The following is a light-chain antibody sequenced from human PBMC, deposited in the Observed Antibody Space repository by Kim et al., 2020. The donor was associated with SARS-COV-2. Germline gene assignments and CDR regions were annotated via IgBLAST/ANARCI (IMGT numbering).Light chain of an antibody. CDR3: SSYTSNTKGV. CDR2: GVT. J-gene: IGLJ1*01. CDR1: NSDIGSFNF. V-gene: IGLV2-14*01. Sequence: QSALAQPASVSGSPGQSITISCTRPNSDIGSFNFVFWYQQHPGKAPKLIIYGVTKRPSGVSNRFSGFKSGNTASLTISGLQAEDEADYYCSSYTSNTKGVFGTGTKVTVL.